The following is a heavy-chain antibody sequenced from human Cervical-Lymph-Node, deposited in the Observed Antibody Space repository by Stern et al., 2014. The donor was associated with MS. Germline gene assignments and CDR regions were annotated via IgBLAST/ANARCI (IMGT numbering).Heavy chain of an antibody. Sequence: EMQLVESGGGLVKPGGSLRLSCTASGFPFGSYTMNWVRQAPGKGLEWVASISTSSRYKFYTDSLKGRFTISRDNARNSLYLQMNSLRVEDTAVYYCARDQCSTTNCPMDYWGQGTLVTVSS. D-gene: IGHD2-2*01. CDR2: ISTSSRYK. CDR3: ARDQCSTTNCPMDY. CDR1: GFPFGSYT. J-gene: IGHJ4*02. V-gene: IGHV3-21*01.